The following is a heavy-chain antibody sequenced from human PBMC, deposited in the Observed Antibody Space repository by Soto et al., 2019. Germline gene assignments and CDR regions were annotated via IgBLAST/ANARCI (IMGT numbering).Heavy chain of an antibody. CDR3: ASQHYYDSSGYYVVY. V-gene: IGHV4-59*08. D-gene: IGHD3-22*01. Sequence: SETLSLTCTVSGGSISTYFWNWLRQAPGKGLEWIAYISQSGRVIYNPSLKSRVTISVDASKNQFSLKLSSVTAADTAVYYCASQHYYDSSGYYVVYWGQGTLVTVSS. CDR2: ISQSGRV. CDR1: GGSISTYF. J-gene: IGHJ4*02.